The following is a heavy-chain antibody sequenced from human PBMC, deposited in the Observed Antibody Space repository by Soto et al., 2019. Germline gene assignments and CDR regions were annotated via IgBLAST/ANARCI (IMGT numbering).Heavy chain of an antibody. D-gene: IGHD6-6*01. V-gene: IGHV4-31*03. CDR2: NYYSGIT. CDR3: ARGSSIAGLYYGMDV. J-gene: IGHJ6*02. Sequence: QVQLQESGPGLVKPSQTLSLTCTVSGGSISSGGYYWTWIRQHPGKGLEWIGYNYYSGITYYNPSLKRRFTISLDTSKNRFSLKLSSVTAADTAVYYCARGSSIAGLYYGMDVWGQGTTVTVSS. CDR1: GGSISSGGYY.